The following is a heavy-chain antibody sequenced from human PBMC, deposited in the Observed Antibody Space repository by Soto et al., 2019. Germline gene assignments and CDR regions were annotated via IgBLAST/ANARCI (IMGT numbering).Heavy chain of an antibody. Sequence: EVQLLESGGGLVRPGGSLRLSCAASGFSFTSYALSWVRQAPGKGLEWVSTISGSDGKTYYADSVKGRFSRSRATSKTTLYLQMNSLRVEDTAVYYCARWSFLDYWGQGTRVTVS. D-gene: IGHD1-26*01. J-gene: IGHJ4*02. CDR3: ARWSFLDY. CDR1: GFSFTSYA. V-gene: IGHV3-23*01. CDR2: ISGSDGKT.